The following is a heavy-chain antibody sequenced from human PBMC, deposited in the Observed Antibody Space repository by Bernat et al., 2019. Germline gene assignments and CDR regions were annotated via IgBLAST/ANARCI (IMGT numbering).Heavy chain of an antibody. D-gene: IGHD1-14*01. CDR3: ARDTKVSHLPGEFDY. CDR2: ISCSSSYR. Sequence: EVQLVESGGGLVKPGGSLRLSCAASGFTFSSYSMNWVRQAPGKGLEWVSSISCSSSYRYYADSVKGRVTISRDNAKNSLYLQMNSLRAEDTAVYYCARDTKVSHLPGEFDYWGQGTLVTVSS. CDR1: GFTFSSYS. J-gene: IGHJ4*02. V-gene: IGHV3-21*01.